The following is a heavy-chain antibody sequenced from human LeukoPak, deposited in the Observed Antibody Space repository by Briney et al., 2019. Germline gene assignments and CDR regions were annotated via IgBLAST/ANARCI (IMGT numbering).Heavy chain of an antibody. J-gene: IGHJ5*02. CDR3: AREGTSGTHLNWFDP. V-gene: IGHV4-59*01. CDR1: GGSISSYY. D-gene: IGHD1-1*01. CDR2: IYGSGST. Sequence: SETLTLMCTVSGGSISSYYWSWIRQPPGKGLEWIGHIYGSGSTNYNPSLKSRVTLSVDTSKNQFSLKLSSVTAADTAVYYCAREGTSGTHLNWFDPWGKGVLVSASS.